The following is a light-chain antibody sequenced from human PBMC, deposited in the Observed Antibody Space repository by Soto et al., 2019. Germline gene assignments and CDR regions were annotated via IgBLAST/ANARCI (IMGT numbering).Light chain of an antibody. CDR1: QSVSSSY. Sequence: EIVLTQSPGTLSLSPGERATLSCRASQSVSSSYLAWYQQKPGQAPRLLIYGASSRATGIPDRFSGSGSGTDFTLTISRLEPDDFAVYYCQQYGSSPPVTFGQGTKVDIK. CDR2: GAS. V-gene: IGKV3-20*01. CDR3: QQYGSSPPVT. J-gene: IGKJ1*01.